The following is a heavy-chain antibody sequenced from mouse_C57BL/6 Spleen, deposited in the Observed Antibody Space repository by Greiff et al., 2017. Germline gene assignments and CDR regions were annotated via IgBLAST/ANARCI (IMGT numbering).Heavy chain of an antibody. Sequence: QVQLQQPGPELVKPGASVKLSCKASGYTFTSYWMHWVKQRPGQGLEWIGNITPSNGGSNYNETFKGKATLTVDKSSSTAYMQLSSLTSEDSAIYYGARGDDDWYFDVWGTGTTVTVSS. CDR2: ITPSNGGS. J-gene: IGHJ1*03. D-gene: IGHD2-2*01. V-gene: IGHV1-53*01. CDR1: GYTFTSYW. CDR3: ARGDDDWYFDV.